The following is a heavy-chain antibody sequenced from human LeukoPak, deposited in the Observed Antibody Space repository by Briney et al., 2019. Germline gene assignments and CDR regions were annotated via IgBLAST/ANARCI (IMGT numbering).Heavy chain of an antibody. Sequence: GGSLRLSCAASGFTFSYYGMHWVRQAPGKGLEWVAFIRYDESKKFYGDSVKGRFTISRDNSKNTLYLQVNSLRTEDTAVYYCAKSHLPNAYSGTYYCDYWGQGTLVTVSS. CDR2: IRYDESKK. CDR1: GFTFSYYG. V-gene: IGHV3-30*02. CDR3: AKSHLPNAYSGTYYCDY. D-gene: IGHD1-26*01. J-gene: IGHJ4*02.